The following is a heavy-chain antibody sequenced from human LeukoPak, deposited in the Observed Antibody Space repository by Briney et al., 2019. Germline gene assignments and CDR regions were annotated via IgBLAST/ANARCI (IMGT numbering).Heavy chain of an antibody. CDR2: IIWSGGST. CDR1: GFTLDDFG. Sequence: GGSLRLSCAASGFTLDDFGMSWVRQAPGKGREWVSGIIWSGGSTGYADSVKGRFTISRDNAKNSLYLQMNSLRAEDTALYYCARGRGWPDCSGGSCYSANFDYWGQGTLVTVSS. J-gene: IGHJ4*02. D-gene: IGHD2-15*01. CDR3: ARGRGWPDCSGGSCYSANFDY. V-gene: IGHV3-20*04.